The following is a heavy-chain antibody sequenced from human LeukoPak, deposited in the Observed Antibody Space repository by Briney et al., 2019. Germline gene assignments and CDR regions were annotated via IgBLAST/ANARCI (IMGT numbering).Heavy chain of an antibody. CDR2: INPNSGGT. V-gene: IGHV1-2*02. J-gene: IGHJ4*02. D-gene: IGHD2-21*02. CDR3: ARGHGDTSPNY. CDR1: GYTFTVYY. Sequence: EAAVRVSFTGSGYTFTVYYMRWGRQAPGQGVGRMGWINPNSGGTNYAQKFHARVTMTRDTSISTAYMELSRLRSDDTAVYYCARGHGDTSPNYWGQGTLVTVSS.